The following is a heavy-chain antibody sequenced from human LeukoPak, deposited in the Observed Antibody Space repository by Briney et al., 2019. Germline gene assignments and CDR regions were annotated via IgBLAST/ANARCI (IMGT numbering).Heavy chain of an antibody. CDR2: ISYSGST. CDR3: ARRPRGVIIKSWFDS. Sequence: SETLSLTCAVYGGSFSGYYWSWIRQPPGKGLEWIGSISYSGSTYYNPSLKSRVTILLDTSKNQFSLNLSSVTAADTAVYYCARRPRGVIIKSWFDSWGQGTLVTVSS. D-gene: IGHD3-10*01. J-gene: IGHJ5*01. CDR1: GGSFSGYY. V-gene: IGHV4-34*01.